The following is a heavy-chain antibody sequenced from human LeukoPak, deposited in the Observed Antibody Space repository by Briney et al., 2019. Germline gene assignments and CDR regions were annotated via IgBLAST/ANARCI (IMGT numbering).Heavy chain of an antibody. V-gene: IGHV4-34*01. Sequence: SETLSLTCTVSGGSISSYYWSWIRQPPGKGLEWIGEINHSGSTNYNPSLKSRVTISVDTSKNQFSLKLSSVTAADTAVYYCARGRDYGDDGKTYYYYGMDVWGQGTTVTVSS. J-gene: IGHJ6*02. CDR3: ARGRDYGDDGKTYYYYGMDV. CDR1: GGSISSYY. CDR2: INHSGST. D-gene: IGHD4-17*01.